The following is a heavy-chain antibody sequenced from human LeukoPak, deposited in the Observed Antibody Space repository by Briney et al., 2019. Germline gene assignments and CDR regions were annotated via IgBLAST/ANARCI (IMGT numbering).Heavy chain of an antibody. J-gene: IGHJ4*02. CDR1: GFTFSSYG. CDR3: ARDRGGQQFEEFDY. D-gene: IGHD6-13*01. V-gene: IGHV3-30*03. CDR2: ISYDGSNK. Sequence: GGSLRLSCAASGFTFSSYGMHWVRQAPGKGLGWVAVISYDGSNKYYADSVKGRFTISRDNSKNTLYLQMNSLRAEDTAVYYCARDRGGQQFEEFDYWGQGTLVTVSS.